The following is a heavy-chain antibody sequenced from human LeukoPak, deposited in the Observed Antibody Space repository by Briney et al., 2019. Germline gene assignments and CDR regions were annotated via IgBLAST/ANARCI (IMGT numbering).Heavy chain of an antibody. D-gene: IGHD1-26*01. V-gene: IGHV3-7*03. CDR1: GFTFSSYW. CDR3: ARVPFLYSGSYIDAFDI. J-gene: IGHJ3*02. Sequence: GGSLRLSCAASGFTFSSYWMSWVRQAPGKGLGWVANIKQDGSEKYYVDSVKGRFTISRDNAKNSLYLQMNSLRAEDTAVYYCARVPFLYSGSYIDAFDIWGQGTMVTVSS. CDR2: IKQDGSEK.